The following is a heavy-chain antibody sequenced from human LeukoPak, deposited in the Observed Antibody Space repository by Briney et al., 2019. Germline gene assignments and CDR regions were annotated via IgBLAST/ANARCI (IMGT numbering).Heavy chain of an antibody. CDR3: AKDPGVLTGYYAEGDY. CDR2: ISGSGGST. Sequence: GGSLRPSCAASGFTFSSYAMSWVRQAPGKGLEWVSAISGSGGSTYYADSVKGRFTISRDNSKNTLYLQMNSLRAEDTAVYYCAKDPGVLTGYYAEGDYWGQGTLVTVSS. D-gene: IGHD3-9*01. CDR1: GFTFSSYA. J-gene: IGHJ4*02. V-gene: IGHV3-23*01.